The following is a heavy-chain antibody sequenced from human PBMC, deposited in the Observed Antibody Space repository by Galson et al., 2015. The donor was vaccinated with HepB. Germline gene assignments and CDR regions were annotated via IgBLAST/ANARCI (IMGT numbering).Heavy chain of an antibody. V-gene: IGHV3-23*01. J-gene: IGHJ4*02. Sequence: GSLRLSCAASGFTFSSYAMHWVRQTPGKGLEWLLGISGNGGDTYYADSVKGRFTISRDNSKNTLSLQMNSLRAEDTALYYCAKSGQWLRGGYFDYWGQGTLVTVSS. CDR1: GFTFSSYA. CDR3: AKSGQWLRGGYFDY. D-gene: IGHD6-19*01. CDR2: ISGNGGDT.